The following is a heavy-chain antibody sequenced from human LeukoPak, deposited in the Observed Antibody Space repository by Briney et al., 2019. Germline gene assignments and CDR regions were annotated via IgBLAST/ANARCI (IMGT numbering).Heavy chain of an antibody. CDR2: IIAIFGTA. D-gene: IGHD3-16*01. V-gene: IGHV1-69*05. J-gene: IGHJ4*02. Sequence: SVKLSCKASGATFSSYAISWVRQAPGQGLEWMGGIIAIFGTANYAQKFQARVTITTDESTSTAYMELSSLRSEDTAVYYCAREITVGRGSFDYWGQGTLVTVSS. CDR1: GATFSSYA. CDR3: AREITVGRGSFDY.